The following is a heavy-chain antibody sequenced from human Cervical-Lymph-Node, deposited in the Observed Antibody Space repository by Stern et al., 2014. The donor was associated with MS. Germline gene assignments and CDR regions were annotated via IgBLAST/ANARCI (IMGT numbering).Heavy chain of an antibody. J-gene: IGHJ4*02. CDR1: GYTFSSYP. CDR2: ISYDGSTK. CDR3: ATPVAAVTTYY. D-gene: IGHD4-17*01. Sequence: MQLVESGGGVVQPGRSLRLSCAASGYTFSSYPMHWVRQAPGKGLEWVAVISYDGSTKNYAESVKGRFTISRDNSKNTVYLQMNSLRAEDTAVYYCATPVAAVTTYYWGQGTLVTVSS. V-gene: IGHV3-30*01.